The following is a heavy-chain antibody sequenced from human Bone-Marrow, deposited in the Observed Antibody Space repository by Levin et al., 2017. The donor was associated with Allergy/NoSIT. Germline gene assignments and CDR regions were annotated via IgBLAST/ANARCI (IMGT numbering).Heavy chain of an antibody. D-gene: IGHD4-17*01. V-gene: IGHV4-31*03. J-gene: IGHJ3*01. CDR1: GGSISSGGYY. CDR3: ARGGTSVNP. Sequence: SETLSLTCTVSGGSISSGGYYWSWIRQHPGTGLEWIGYISYSGSAYYNPSLESRITISLDTSKNQFSLKLSSVTAADTAVYYCARGGTSVNPWGQGTMVTVSS. CDR2: ISYSGSA.